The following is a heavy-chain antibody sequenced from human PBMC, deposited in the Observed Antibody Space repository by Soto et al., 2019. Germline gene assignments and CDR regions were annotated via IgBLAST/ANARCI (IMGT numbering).Heavy chain of an antibody. Sequence: EVQLVESGGGLVQPGGSLRLSCAASGFTFSSYWMHWVRQAPGKGLVWVSRLKSDGSGTTYADSVKGRLTISRDNAKNTLYLQMNSLRAEDTAVYYCVRGDGEDYDGDGDLGRKWGQGPLVTFSS. CDR3: VRGDGEDYDGDGDLGRK. CDR2: LKSDGSGT. D-gene: IGHD2-21*02. CDR1: GFTFSSYW. V-gene: IGHV3-74*01. J-gene: IGHJ4*02.